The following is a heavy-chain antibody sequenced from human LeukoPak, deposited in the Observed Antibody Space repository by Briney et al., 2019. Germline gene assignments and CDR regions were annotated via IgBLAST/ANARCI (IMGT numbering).Heavy chain of an antibody. Sequence: GGSLRLSCAASGFTFSSYALSWVRQAPGKGLEWVSGITDSGSYTYYADSVKGRFTISRDNSKNTLYLQMNSLRTEDTAVYYCARDQSRLADYYDTSSYSVYWGQGTLVTVSS. V-gene: IGHV3-23*01. CDR2: ITDSGSYT. J-gene: IGHJ4*02. CDR1: GFTFSSYA. CDR3: ARDQSRLADYYDTSSYSVY. D-gene: IGHD3-22*01.